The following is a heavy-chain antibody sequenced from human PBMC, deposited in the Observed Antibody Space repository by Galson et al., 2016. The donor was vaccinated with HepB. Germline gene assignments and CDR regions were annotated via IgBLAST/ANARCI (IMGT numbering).Heavy chain of an antibody. Sequence: SVKVSCKASGGTFSSHAINWVRQAPGQGLEWMGGLIPIFGTPDYAQKFLGRITITADESTNTAYMELSSLRSEDTAVYYCARIGGYYDRSPNYTLGYWGQGTLVTVSS. D-gene: IGHD3-22*01. CDR2: LIPIFGTP. J-gene: IGHJ4*02. CDR1: GGTFSSHA. V-gene: IGHV1-69*13. CDR3: ARIGGYYDRSPNYTLGY.